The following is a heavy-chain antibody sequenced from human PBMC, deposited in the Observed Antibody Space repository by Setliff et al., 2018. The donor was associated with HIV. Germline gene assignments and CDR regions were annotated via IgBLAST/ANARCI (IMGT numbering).Heavy chain of an antibody. J-gene: IGHJ6*03. CDR2: INPSGGST. CDR1: GYTFTSYY. CDR3: ARDCSSTSCPGSFNYYYYYYYMDV. V-gene: IGHV1-46*03. Sequence: ASVKVSCKASGYTFTSYYMHWVRQAPGQGLEWMGTINPSGGSTSYAQKFQGRVTMTRDTSTSTVYMELSSLRSEDTAVYYCARDCSSTSCPGSFNYYYYYYYMDVWGKGTTV. D-gene: IGHD2-2*01.